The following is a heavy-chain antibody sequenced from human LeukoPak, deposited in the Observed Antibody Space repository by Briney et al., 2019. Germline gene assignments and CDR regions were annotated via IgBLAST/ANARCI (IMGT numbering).Heavy chain of an antibody. V-gene: IGHV3-15*01. D-gene: IGHD2-2*01. CDR2: IKSKTDGGTI. J-gene: IGHJ4*02. CDR3: TTDPMNIVVVPGY. CDR1: GFTFSNAW. Sequence: GGSLRLSCAASGFTFSNAWMSWVRQAPGKGLEWVGRIKSKTDGGTIDYAAPVKGRFTISRDDSKNTLYLQMNSLKTEDAAVYHCTTDPMNIVVVPGYWGQGTLVTVSS.